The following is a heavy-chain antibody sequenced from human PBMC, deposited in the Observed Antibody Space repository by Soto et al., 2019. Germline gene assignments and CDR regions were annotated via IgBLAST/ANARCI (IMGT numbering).Heavy chain of an antibody. CDR3: ARAIGPTLFDY. J-gene: IGHJ4*02. Sequence: GGSLRLSCSASGFIFSSYDMHWVRQGPGKGLEWVSAIGTTGDTDYAGSVKGRFTISRENAKNSLYLQMNSLRAGDTAIYFCARAIGPTLFDYWGQGALVTVSS. V-gene: IGHV3-13*04. CDR1: GFIFSSYD. D-gene: IGHD3-22*01. CDR2: IGTTGDT.